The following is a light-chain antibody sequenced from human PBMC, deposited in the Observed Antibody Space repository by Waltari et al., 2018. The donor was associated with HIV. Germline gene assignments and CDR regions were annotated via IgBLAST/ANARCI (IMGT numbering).Light chain of an antibody. V-gene: IGKV3-11*01. CDR1: QSVSSY. Sequence: EIVLTQSPATLSLSPGERATLSCRVSQSVSSYLAWYQQKPGQAPRLLIYDASNRATGIPARFSGSGSGTDFTLTISSLEPEDFAVYYCQQRSNWPRSFTFGPGTKVDIK. J-gene: IGKJ3*01. CDR3: QQRSNWPRSFT. CDR2: DAS.